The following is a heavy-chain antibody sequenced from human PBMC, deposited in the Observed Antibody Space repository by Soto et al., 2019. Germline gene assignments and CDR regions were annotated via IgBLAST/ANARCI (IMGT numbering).Heavy chain of an antibody. Sequence: QVQLQESGPGLVKPSQTLSLTCTVSGGSINSRGYYWSWFRQHPGTGLEWIGFIYYSGGTYYNPSLKSRSSISVDTSKSHFSLNLNSLPAAETAIYYCARFGSDSGFAYWGQGTLVTVSS. J-gene: IGHJ4*02. CDR1: GGSINSRGYY. D-gene: IGHD3-10*01. CDR3: ARFGSDSGFAY. V-gene: IGHV4-31*03. CDR2: IYYSGGT.